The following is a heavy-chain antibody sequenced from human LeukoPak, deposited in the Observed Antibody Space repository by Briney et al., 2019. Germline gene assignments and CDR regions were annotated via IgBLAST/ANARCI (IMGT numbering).Heavy chain of an antibody. Sequence: ASVKVSCKVSGYTLTELSMHWVRQAPGKGLEWMGGFDPEDGETIYAQKFQGRVTMTRNTSISTAYMELSSLRSEDTAVYYCARGSPSTMIVVVTHFDYWGQGTLVTVSS. CDR1: GYTLTELS. J-gene: IGHJ4*02. CDR3: ARGSPSTMIVVVTHFDY. CDR2: FDPEDGET. V-gene: IGHV1-24*01. D-gene: IGHD3-22*01.